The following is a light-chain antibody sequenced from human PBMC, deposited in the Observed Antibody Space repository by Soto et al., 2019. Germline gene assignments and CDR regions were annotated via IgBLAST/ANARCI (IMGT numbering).Light chain of an antibody. J-gene: IGLJ2*01. CDR2: NNN. CDR1: SSNIGAGYD. Sequence: QSVMTQPPSVSGAPGQRVTISCTGSSSNIGAGYDVHWYQQLPGTAPKLLIYNNNNRPSGVPDRFACSKSVTSASLAITGLQADDEADYYCQSYDSSLSGVVFGGGTKLTVL. V-gene: IGLV1-40*01. CDR3: QSYDSSLSGVV.